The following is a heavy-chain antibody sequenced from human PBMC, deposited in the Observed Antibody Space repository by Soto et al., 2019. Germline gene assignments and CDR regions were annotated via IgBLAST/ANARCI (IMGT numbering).Heavy chain of an antibody. D-gene: IGHD1-7*01. CDR1: GVTFSSYA. V-gene: IGHV1-69*06. CDR2: IIVVFGTA. CDR3: ARDLCSGTTFFSGSWDYYYYAMDV. Sequence: GASVKVSCKASGVTFSSYAISWVRQARGQGLEWMGGIIVVFGTANYAQKFQGRVTITADKSTSTAYMELSSLRSEDTAVYYCARDLCSGTTFFSGSWDYYYYAMDVWGQGTTVTVSS. J-gene: IGHJ6*02.